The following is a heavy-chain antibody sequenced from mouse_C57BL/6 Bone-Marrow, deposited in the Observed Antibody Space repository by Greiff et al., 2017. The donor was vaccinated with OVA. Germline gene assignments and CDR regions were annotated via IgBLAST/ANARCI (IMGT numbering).Heavy chain of an antibody. J-gene: IGHJ2*01. CDR3: ARRIYYGSVDY. CDR1: GYSITSGYY. D-gene: IGHD1-1*01. Sequence: EVQRVESGPGLVKPSQSLSLTCSVTGYSITSGYYWNWIRQFPGNKLEWMGYISYDGSNNYNPSLTNRISITRDTSKNPFFLMLNSVTTEDAATYYGARRIYYGSVDYWGQGTTLTVSS. V-gene: IGHV3-6*01. CDR2: ISYDGSN.